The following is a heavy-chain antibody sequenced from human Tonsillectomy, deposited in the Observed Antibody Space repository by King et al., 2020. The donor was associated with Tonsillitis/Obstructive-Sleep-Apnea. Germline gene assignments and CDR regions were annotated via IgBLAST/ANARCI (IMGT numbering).Heavy chain of an antibody. D-gene: IGHD3-3*01. CDR2: IYYSGST. J-gene: IGHJ4*02. V-gene: IGHV4-59*01. CDR1: GGSISSYY. CDR3: ARDMTNYDFWSGPVGG. Sequence: QLQESGPGLVKPSETLSLTCTVSGGSISSYYWSWIRQPPGKGLEWIGYIYYSGSTNYNPSLKSRVTISVDTSKNQFSLKLSSVTAADTAVYYCARDMTNYDFWSGPVGGWGQGTLVTVSS.